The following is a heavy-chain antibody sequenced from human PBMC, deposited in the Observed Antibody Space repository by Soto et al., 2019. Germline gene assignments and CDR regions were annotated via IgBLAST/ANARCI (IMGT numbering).Heavy chain of an antibody. CDR1: GFTFSSYA. Sequence: PGGSLRLSCAASGFTFSSYAMHWVRQAPGKGLEWVAVISYDGSNKYYADSVKGRFTISRDNSKNTLYLQMNSLRAEDTAVYYCARDTDWDYDSSGYYPGYWGQGTLVTVSS. V-gene: IGHV3-30-3*01. D-gene: IGHD3-22*01. CDR3: ARDTDWDYDSSGYYPGY. CDR2: ISYDGSNK. J-gene: IGHJ4*02.